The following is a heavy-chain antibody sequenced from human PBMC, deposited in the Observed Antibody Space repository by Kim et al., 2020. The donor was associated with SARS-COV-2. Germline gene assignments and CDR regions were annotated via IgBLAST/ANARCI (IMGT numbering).Heavy chain of an antibody. D-gene: IGHD6-13*01. CDR2: ISSSGSYT. CDR1: GINFSDYY. Sequence: GGSLRLSCEASGINFSDYYMSWIRQAPGKGLEWVSYISSSGSYTKYADSLKGRFTFSRDNAENSLYLEMNSLSADDTAVYYCARVPVGASSWYYFDSWGQGTLVTVST. CDR3: ARVPVGASSWYYFDS. V-gene: IGHV3-11*05. J-gene: IGHJ4*02.